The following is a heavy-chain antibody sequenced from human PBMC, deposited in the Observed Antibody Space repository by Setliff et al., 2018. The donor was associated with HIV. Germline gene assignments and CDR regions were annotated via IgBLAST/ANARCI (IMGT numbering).Heavy chain of an antibody. J-gene: IGHJ1*01. CDR3: ARDSPADGGNPGRFQR. V-gene: IGHV4-61*09. CDR1: GDSISSGRYY. Sequence: PSETLSLTCTVSGDSISSGRYYWNWIRQPAGKGLDWIGHIFTSGGAFSSGTANYSPSLKSRVTISVDISKNQFSLKLTSVTAADTAMYFCARDSPADGGNPGRFQRWGRGTLVTVSS. CDR2: IFTSGGA. D-gene: IGHD2-15*01.